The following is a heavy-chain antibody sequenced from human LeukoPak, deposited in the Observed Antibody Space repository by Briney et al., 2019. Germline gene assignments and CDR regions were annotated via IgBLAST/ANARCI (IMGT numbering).Heavy chain of an antibody. CDR2: IKQDGSEK. CDR1: GFTFSSYW. J-gene: IGHJ4*02. D-gene: IGHD4-11*01. V-gene: IGHV3-7*01. Sequence: GGSLRLSCAASGFTFSSYWTSWVRQAPGKGLEWVANIKQDGSEKYYVDSVKGRFTISRDNAKNSLYLQMNSLRAEDTAVYYCAREDQATVSEVGFDYWGQGTLVTVSS. CDR3: AREDQATVSEVGFDY.